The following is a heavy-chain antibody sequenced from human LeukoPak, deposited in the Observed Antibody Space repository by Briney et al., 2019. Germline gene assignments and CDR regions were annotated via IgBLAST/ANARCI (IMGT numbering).Heavy chain of an antibody. J-gene: IGHJ6*02. Sequence: GGSLRLSCAASGFTFSSYAMSWVRQAPGKGLEWVSAISGSGGSTYYADSVKGRFTNSRDNSKNTLYLQMNSLRAEDTAVYYCAKTISRYSSGWLYADYYYGMDVWGQGTTVTVSS. D-gene: IGHD6-19*01. CDR2: ISGSGGST. V-gene: IGHV3-23*01. CDR3: AKTISRYSSGWLYADYYYGMDV. CDR1: GFTFSSYA.